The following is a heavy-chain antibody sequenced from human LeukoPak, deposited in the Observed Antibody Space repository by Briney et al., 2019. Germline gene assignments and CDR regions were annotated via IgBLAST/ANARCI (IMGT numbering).Heavy chain of an antibody. CDR3: VRGNDYGGPHY. Sequence: PGGSLRLSCAVSGFTFSSYWMHWVRQAPGKGLVWVSRIDRDGNRINYADSVKGRFTISRDNGKNTPFLQMNSLKAEDAAVYYCVRGNDYGGPHYWGQGTLVTVSS. V-gene: IGHV3-74*01. CDR2: IDRDGNRI. J-gene: IGHJ4*02. D-gene: IGHD4-23*01. CDR1: GFTFSSYW.